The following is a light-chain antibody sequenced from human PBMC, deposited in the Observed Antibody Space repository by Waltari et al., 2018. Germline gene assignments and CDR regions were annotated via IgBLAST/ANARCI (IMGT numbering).Light chain of an antibody. CDR3: QQYDNWPPWT. V-gene: IGKV3-15*01. J-gene: IGKJ1*01. Sequence: EIVMTQSPATLSVSPGERATLSCRASQSIRTSLAWYQQTPGQPPRLLIYGASTRATGIPARFSGSGPGTEFTLTISSLQSEDFAVYYCQQYDNWPPWTFGPGTRVEVK. CDR1: QSIRTS. CDR2: GAS.